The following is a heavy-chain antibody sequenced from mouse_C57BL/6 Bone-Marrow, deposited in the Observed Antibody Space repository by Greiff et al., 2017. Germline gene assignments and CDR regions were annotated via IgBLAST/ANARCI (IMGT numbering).Heavy chain of an antibody. D-gene: IGHD2-1*01. V-gene: IGHV1-85*01. Sequence: QVHVKQSGPELVKPGASVKLSCKASGYTFTSYDINWVKQRPGQGLEWIGWIYPRDGSTKYNEKFKGKATLTVDTSSSTAYMELHSLTSEDSAVYFCARHGYGPDGNYGGDYWGQGTSVTVSS. CDR2: IYPRDGST. J-gene: IGHJ4*01. CDR1: GYTFTSYD. CDR3: ARHGYGPDGNYGGDY.